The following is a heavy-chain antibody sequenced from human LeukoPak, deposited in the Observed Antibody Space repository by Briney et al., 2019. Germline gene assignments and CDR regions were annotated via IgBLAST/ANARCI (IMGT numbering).Heavy chain of an antibody. CDR3: VRPSKDCTSRLDY. Sequence: GESLKISCTGSGSNFINYIIGWVRPMPGKGLEWMGIIYPGDSDTRYSPSFRGQVTISADKSISTAYLQLSGLKASDTAMYYCVRPSKDCTSRLDYWGQGTLVTVSS. V-gene: IGHV5-51*01. D-gene: IGHD2-21*02. CDR2: IYPGDSDT. CDR1: GSNFINYI. J-gene: IGHJ4*02.